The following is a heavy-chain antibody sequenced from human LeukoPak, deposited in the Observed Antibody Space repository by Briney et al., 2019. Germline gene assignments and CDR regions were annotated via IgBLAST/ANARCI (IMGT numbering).Heavy chain of an antibody. CDR3: AKDPYSSSWYYFDY. J-gene: IGHJ4*02. D-gene: IGHD6-13*01. CDR1: GFTFTTYW. V-gene: IGHV3-7*03. CDR2: INQDGTEK. Sequence: GESLRLSCAASGFTFTTYWMSWVRQAPGKGLEWVANINQDGTEKHYVDTVKGRFTISRDNAKNSLYLQMNSLRAEGTAVYYCAKDPYSSSWYYFDYWGQGTLVTVSS.